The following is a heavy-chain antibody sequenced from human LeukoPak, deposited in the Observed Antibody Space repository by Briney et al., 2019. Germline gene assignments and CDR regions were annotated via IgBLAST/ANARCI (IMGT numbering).Heavy chain of an antibody. V-gene: IGHV4-34*01. D-gene: IGHD6-19*01. Sequence: SETLSLTFAVYGGSFSGYYWSWIRQPPGKGLEWIGEINHSGSTNYNPSLKSRVTISVDTSKNQFSLKLGSVTAADTAVYYCARGRIAVAVHNWFDPWGQGTLVTVSS. CDR2: INHSGST. CDR3: ARGRIAVAVHNWFDP. CDR1: GGSFSGYY. J-gene: IGHJ5*02.